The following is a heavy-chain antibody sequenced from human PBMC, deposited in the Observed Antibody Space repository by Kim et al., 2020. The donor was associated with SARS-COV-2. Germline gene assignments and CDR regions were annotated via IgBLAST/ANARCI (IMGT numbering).Heavy chain of an antibody. CDR1: GFTFSDYY. CDR2: ISSSSSYT. CDR3: ARDSKDYYDSSGTFDI. V-gene: IGHV3-11*05. Sequence: GGSLRLSCAASGFTFSDYYMSWIRQAPGKGLEWVSYISSSSSYTNYADSVKGRFTISRDNAKNSLYLQMNSLRAEDTAVYYCARDSKDYYDSSGTFDIWGQGTMVTVSS. D-gene: IGHD3-22*01. J-gene: IGHJ3*02.